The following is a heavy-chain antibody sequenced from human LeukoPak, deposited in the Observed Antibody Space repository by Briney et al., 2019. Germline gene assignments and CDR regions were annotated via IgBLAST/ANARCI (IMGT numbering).Heavy chain of an antibody. CDR3: AKETYSTIYYYYYFVIDV. CDR1: GFTFSSYG. V-gene: IGHV3-23*01. CDR2: ISGSGSST. J-gene: IGHJ6*02. D-gene: IGHD5-18*01. Sequence: GGSLRLSCAASGFTFSSYGMSWVRQAPGKGLEWVSAISGSGSSTYYADSVKGRFTISRDNSKNTLYLQMNSLRAEDTAVYYCAKETYSTIYYYYYFVIDVWGQGTTVTVSS.